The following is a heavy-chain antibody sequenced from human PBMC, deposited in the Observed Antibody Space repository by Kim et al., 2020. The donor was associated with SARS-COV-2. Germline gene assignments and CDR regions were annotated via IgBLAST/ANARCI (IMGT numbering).Heavy chain of an antibody. CDR1: GYTLTELS. CDR2: FDPEDGET. J-gene: IGHJ4*02. D-gene: IGHD3-9*01. CDR3: ATVRYFDWTGMTYYFDY. V-gene: IGHV1-24*01. Sequence: ASVKVSCKVSGYTLTELSMHWVRQAPGKGLEWMGGFDPEDGETIYAQKFQGRVTMTEDTSTDTAYMELSSLRSEDTAVYYCATVRYFDWTGMTYYFDYWGQGTLVTVSP.